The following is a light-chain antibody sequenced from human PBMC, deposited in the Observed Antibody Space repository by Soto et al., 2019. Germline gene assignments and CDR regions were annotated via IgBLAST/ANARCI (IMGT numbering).Light chain of an antibody. CDR3: QQYYRQAT. V-gene: IGKV1-5*03. CDR2: MAS. CDR1: QSISNW. Sequence: DIQMTQSPSTLASSLIDRFTITCRASQSISNWLAWYQQKPGEAPKPLIYMASNLESGVPSRFSARGAGTYFTLTINGLQPDDSATYYCQQYYRQATFGQGTKVDIK. J-gene: IGKJ1*01.